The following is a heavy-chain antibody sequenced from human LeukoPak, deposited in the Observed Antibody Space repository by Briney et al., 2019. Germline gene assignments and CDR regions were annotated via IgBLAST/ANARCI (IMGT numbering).Heavy chain of an antibody. D-gene: IGHD3-10*01. V-gene: IGHV3-53*01. Sequence: GGSPRLSCAASGFTVSSNYMSWVRQAPGKGLEWVSVIYSGGSTYYADSVEGRFTVSRDNPKNTLYLEMKSLRADDTAVYYCARDLHPRLTGYFDYWGQGTVVTVSS. CDR2: IYSGGST. CDR1: GFTVSSNY. J-gene: IGHJ4*02. CDR3: ARDLHPRLTGYFDY.